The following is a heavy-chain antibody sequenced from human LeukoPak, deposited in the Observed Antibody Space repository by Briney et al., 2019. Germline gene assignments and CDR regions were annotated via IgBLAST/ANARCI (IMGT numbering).Heavy chain of an antibody. V-gene: IGHV3-66*01. Sequence: GGSLRLSCAASGFTVSSNYMSWVRQAPGKGLEWVSVIYSGGSTYYADSVRGRFTISRDHSKNTLYLQMNSLRAEDTAVYYCARFRDLRGVIGYYFDYWGQGTLVTVSS. CDR2: IYSGGST. D-gene: IGHD3-10*01. J-gene: IGHJ4*02. CDR1: GFTVSSNY. CDR3: ARFRDLRGVIGYYFDY.